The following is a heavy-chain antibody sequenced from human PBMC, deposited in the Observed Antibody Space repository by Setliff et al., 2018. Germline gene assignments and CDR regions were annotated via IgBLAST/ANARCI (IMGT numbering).Heavy chain of an antibody. J-gene: IGHJ4*02. CDR3: AGDPPRSDWRLDS. V-gene: IGHV3-33*08. Sequence: GGSLRLFCAASGFTFSTYAMHWVRQAPGKGLEWVGYIFYDGSEKYYADSVKGRFTISRDNSKNTVYLEMNNLRADDTAVYYCAGDPPRSDWRLDSWGQGTLVTVSS. CDR2: IFYDGSEK. CDR1: GFTFSTYA. D-gene: IGHD1-26*01.